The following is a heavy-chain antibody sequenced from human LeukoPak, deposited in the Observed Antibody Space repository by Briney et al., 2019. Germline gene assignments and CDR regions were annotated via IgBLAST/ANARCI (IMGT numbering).Heavy chain of an antibody. CDR3: ARPSPDYDILTGHYINAFDI. V-gene: IGHV1-2*06. J-gene: IGHJ3*02. CDR2: INPNSGGT. D-gene: IGHD3-9*01. Sequence: GSSVKVSCKASGGTFSSYAISWVRQAPGQGLEWMGRINPNSGGTNYAQKFQGRVTMTRDTSIGTAYMELSRLKSDDTAVYYCARPSPDYDILTGHYINAFDIWGQGTMVTVSS. CDR1: GGTFSSYA.